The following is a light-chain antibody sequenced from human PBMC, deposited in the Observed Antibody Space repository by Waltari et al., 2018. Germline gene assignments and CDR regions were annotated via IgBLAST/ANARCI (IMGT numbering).Light chain of an antibody. CDR1: QTVRSF. V-gene: IGKV3-11*01. J-gene: IGKJ2*01. Sequence: EIVLTQSPATLSLSPGERATLSCRASQTVRSFLAWYPQKPGQAPRLLIFDASSRAPGIPAKFRGSGSGTDFTLTVSNLEPEDFAVYYCLQRSNWPYTFGQGTRVEIK. CDR2: DAS. CDR3: LQRSNWPYT.